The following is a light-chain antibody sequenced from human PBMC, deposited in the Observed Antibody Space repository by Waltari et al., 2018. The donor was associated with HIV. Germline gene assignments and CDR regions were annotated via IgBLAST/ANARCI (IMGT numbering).Light chain of an antibody. CDR2: DAS. V-gene: IGKV3-15*01. J-gene: IGKJ2*01. Sequence: EVVMTQSPATLSVSPGERATLPCRAGQSVSTNLAWYQQKPGQAPRLLIYDASTGVTGLPARFSGSGSGTEFTLTISSLQSEDFALYYCQQYKNRPLYTFGQGTKLEI. CDR1: QSVSTN. CDR3: QQYKNRPLYT.